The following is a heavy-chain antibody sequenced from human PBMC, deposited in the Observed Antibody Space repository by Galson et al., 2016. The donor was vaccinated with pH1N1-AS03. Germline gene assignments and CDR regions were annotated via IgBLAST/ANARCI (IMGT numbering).Heavy chain of an antibody. CDR1: GYSFTGYY. V-gene: IGHV1-2*06. D-gene: IGHD3-10*01. Sequence: SVKVSCKATGYSFTGYYIHWVRQAPGQGLEWLGRISPNSGGTKYAQKFKGRVTMTTDTSISTAYMELSRLRSDDTAVYFCSRESGSYSHTMAFDIWGQGAMVTVSS. CDR3: SRESGSYSHTMAFDI. CDR2: ISPNSGGT. J-gene: IGHJ3*02.